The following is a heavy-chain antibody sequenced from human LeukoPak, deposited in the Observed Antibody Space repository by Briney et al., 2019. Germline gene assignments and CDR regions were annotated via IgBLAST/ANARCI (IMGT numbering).Heavy chain of an antibody. Sequence: PGRSLRLSCAASGFSFRSYGMQWVRQAPGKGLEWVTLISDDGNIKYYADSVKGRFTISRDNSKNTLNLQMNSLRAEDTAVYYCAGGYYFGDYWGQGTLVTVSS. CDR3: AGGYYFGDY. V-gene: IGHV3-30*03. D-gene: IGHD3-22*01. CDR2: ISDDGNIK. CDR1: GFSFRSYG. J-gene: IGHJ4*02.